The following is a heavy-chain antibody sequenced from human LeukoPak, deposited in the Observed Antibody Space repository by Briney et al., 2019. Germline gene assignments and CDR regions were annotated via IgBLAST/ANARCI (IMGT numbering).Heavy chain of an antibody. D-gene: IGHD5-12*01. CDR3: AIGCSGFDARGLDH. V-gene: IGHV4-34*01. CDR2: VHHSGST. CDR1: GGSFSGYY. Sequence: PSETLSLTCGIYGGSFSGYYWSWIRQPPGKGLEWIGEVHHSGSTIYTPSLKSRVTISVDTSKNQFSLKLTSVTAADTAVYYCAIGCSGFDARGLDHWGQGTLVTVSS. J-gene: IGHJ4*02.